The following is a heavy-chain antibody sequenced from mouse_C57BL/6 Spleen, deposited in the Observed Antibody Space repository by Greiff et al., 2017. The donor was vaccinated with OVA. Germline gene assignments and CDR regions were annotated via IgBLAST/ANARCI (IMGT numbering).Heavy chain of an antibody. V-gene: IGHV1-72*01. CDR3: ARITTVVATGSRDY. D-gene: IGHD1-1*01. CDR2: IDPNSGGT. Sequence: VQLQQPGAELVKPGASVKLSCKASGYTFTSYWMHWVKQRPGRGLEWIGRIDPNSGGTKYNEKFKSKATLPVDKHSSKADMQLSSLTSEDSAVYYCARITTVVATGSRDYWGQGTSVTVSS. J-gene: IGHJ4*01. CDR1: GYTFTSYW.